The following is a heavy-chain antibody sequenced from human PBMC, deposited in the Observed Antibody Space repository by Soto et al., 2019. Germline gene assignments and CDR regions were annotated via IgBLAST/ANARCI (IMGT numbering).Heavy chain of an antibody. Sequence: PGGSLRLSCAASGFTFSIYNMNWVRQAPGKGLEWVSSYLSSSSTTTYYADSVKGRFTISRDNSKNTLYLQMNSLRAEDTAVYYCATIIIPAATNFYWGQGTLVTVSS. V-gene: IGHV3-48*01. CDR2: LSSSSTTT. J-gene: IGHJ4*02. CDR3: ATIIIPAATNFY. CDR1: GFTFSIYN. D-gene: IGHD2-2*01.